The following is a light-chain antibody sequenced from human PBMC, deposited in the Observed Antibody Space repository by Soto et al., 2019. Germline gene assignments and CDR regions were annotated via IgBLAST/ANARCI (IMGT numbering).Light chain of an antibody. V-gene: IGKV1-33*01. CDR2: DAS. CDR3: QQYDNSIT. CDR1: QGISSN. J-gene: IGKJ5*01. Sequence: QLTQSPSSLSASVGDRVTITCRASQGISSNLNWYQQKPGKAPKLLIYDASNLETGVPSRFSGSGSGTDFTFTISSLQPEDIATYYCQQYDNSITFGQGTRREIK.